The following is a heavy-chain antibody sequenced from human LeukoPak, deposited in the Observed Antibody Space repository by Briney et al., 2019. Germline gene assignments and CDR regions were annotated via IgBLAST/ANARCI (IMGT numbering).Heavy chain of an antibody. CDR2: IKQDGSEK. CDR1: GFNFNSHW. J-gene: IGHJ4*02. V-gene: IGHV3-7*04. Sequence: GGSLRLSCAAYGFNFNSHWMSWVRQAPGKGLEWVANIKQDGSEKYHMDSLKGRFTISRDNARNSLHLQMNSVRVEDTAVYYCVSDSFRAPTAFDYWGQGTLVTVSS. CDR3: VSDSFRAPTAFDY.